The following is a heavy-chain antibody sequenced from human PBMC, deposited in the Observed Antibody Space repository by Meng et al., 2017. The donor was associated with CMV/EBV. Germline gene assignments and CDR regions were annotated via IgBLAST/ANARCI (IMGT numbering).Heavy chain of an antibody. CDR1: GYTFTSYY. CDR3: ARTAVPPYYYDSSGYSMDV. CDR2: INPSGGST. Sequence: ASVKVSCKASGYTFTSYYMHWVRQAPGQGLEWMGIINPSGGSTSYAQKFQGRVTMTRDTYTSTVYMELSSLRSEDPDVYSCARTAVPPYYYDSSGYSMDVWGQGTTVTVSS. V-gene: IGHV1-46*01. D-gene: IGHD3-22*01. J-gene: IGHJ6*02.